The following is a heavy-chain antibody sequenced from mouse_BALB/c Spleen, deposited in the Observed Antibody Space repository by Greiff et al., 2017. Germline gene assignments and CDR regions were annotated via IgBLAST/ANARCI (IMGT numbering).Heavy chain of an antibody. J-gene: IGHJ1*01. Sequence: EVHLVESGGGLVQPKGSLKLSCAASGFTFNTYAMNWVRQAPGKGLEWVARIRSKSNNYATYYADSVKDRFTISRDDSQSMLYLQMNNLKTEDTAMYYCVSLYYDYDGYFDVWGAGTTVTVSS. D-gene: IGHD2-4*01. CDR2: IRSKSNNYAT. CDR1: GFTFNTYA. CDR3: VSLYYDYDGYFDV. V-gene: IGHV10-1*02.